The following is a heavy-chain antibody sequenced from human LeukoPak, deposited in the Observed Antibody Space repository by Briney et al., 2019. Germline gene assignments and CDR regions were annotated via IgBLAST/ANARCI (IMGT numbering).Heavy chain of an antibody. D-gene: IGHD5-24*01. Sequence: SETLSLTCTVSGGSISSSSYYWGWIRQPPGKGLEWIGSIYYSGSTYYNPSLKGRVTISVDTSKNQFSLKLSSVTAADTAVYYCAKRLDRRDGYKIFDYWGQGTLVTVSS. CDR1: GGSISSSSYY. CDR3: AKRLDRRDGYKIFDY. V-gene: IGHV4-39*01. J-gene: IGHJ4*02. CDR2: IYYSGST.